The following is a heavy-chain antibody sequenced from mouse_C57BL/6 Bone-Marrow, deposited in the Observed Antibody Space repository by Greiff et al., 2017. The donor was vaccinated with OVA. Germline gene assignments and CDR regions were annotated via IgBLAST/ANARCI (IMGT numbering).Heavy chain of an antibody. CDR1: GYTFTSYG. CDR2: ISPRSGNT. D-gene: IGHD1-1*01. CDR3: ARRYYYGSSYVPWFAY. J-gene: IGHJ3*01. V-gene: IGHV1-81*01. Sequence: VQLQQSGAELARPGASVKLSCKASGYTFTSYGISWVKQRTGQGLEWIGEISPRSGNTYYNEKFKGKATLTADKSSSTAYMELRSLTSEDSAVYFCARRYYYGSSYVPWFAYWGQGTLVTVSA.